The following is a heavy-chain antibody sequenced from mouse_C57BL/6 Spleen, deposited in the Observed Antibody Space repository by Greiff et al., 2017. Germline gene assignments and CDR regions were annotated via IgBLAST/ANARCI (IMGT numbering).Heavy chain of an antibody. D-gene: IGHD1-1*02. J-gene: IGHJ1*03. CDR3: ARGDYGPYWYFDG. V-gene: IGHV1-84*01. CDR2: IYPGSGNT. Sequence: QQPGQGLEWIGWIYPGSGNTKDNEKFKGKATLTVDTSSSTAYMQLSSLNSEDSAVYFCARGDYGPYWYFDGWGTGTTVTVSS.